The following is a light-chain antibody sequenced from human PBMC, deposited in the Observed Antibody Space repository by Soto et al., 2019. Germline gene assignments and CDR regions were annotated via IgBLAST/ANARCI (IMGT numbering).Light chain of an antibody. Sequence: EIVLTQSPATLDLSPGERATLSCSASQSVSSSYLAWYQQKPGQSPRLLIYGASSRATGITDRFSGSGSGTDFTLTISRLEPEDSAVYYCQQRHMWPITFGQVTRLEIK. CDR1: QSVSSSY. V-gene: IGKV3D-20*02. CDR2: GAS. J-gene: IGKJ5*01. CDR3: QQRHMWPIT.